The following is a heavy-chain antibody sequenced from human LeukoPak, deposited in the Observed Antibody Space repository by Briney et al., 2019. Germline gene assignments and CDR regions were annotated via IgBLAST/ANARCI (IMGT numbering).Heavy chain of an antibody. V-gene: IGHV4-39*07. CDR3: ARALSMTNWFDP. D-gene: IGHD2-2*01. J-gene: IGHJ5*02. CDR1: GGSLSSSSYY. Sequence: SETLSLTCTVSGGSLSSSSYYWGWIRQPPGRGLEYIGSIYYSGTTYYNPSLKSRVTISVDTSKNQFSLKLSSVTAADTAVYYCARALSMTNWFDPWGQGTLVTVSS. CDR2: IYYSGTT.